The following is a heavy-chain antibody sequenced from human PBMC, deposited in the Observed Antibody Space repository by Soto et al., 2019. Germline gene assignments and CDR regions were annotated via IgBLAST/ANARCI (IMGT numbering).Heavy chain of an antibody. CDR3: ASSSRYCVSTTSYHYFDY. D-gene: IGHD2-2*01. CDR1: GGTFSSYS. V-gene: IGHV1-69*02. J-gene: IGHJ4*02. CDR2: IIPLLGIT. Sequence: QVQLVQSGAEVKKPGSSVKVSCKASGGTFSSYSISWVRQAPGQGLEWMGRIIPLLGITNHAQKFQGRVTITADESTSTADMELSSLRSEDTAVYYCASSSRYCVSTTSYHYFDYWGQGTLVTVSS.